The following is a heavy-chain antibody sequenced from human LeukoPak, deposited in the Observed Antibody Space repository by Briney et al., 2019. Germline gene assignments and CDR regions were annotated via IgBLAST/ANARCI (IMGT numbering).Heavy chain of an antibody. V-gene: IGHV4-59*01. CDR1: GGSISSYY. J-gene: IGHJ4*02. CDR2: IYYSVST. Sequence: SETLSLTCTVSGGSISSYYSSSIPHPPGKGLELIGNIYYSVSTNYNPSLKSRVTISVDTSKNQFSLKLSSVTAADTAVYYCARLRSGNFDSWGQGTLVTVSS. CDR3: ARLRSGNFDS. D-gene: IGHD1-26*01.